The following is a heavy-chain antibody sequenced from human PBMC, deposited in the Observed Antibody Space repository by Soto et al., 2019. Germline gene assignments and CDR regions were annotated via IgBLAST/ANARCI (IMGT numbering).Heavy chain of an antibody. CDR2: INAGNGNT. CDR1: GYTVTSYA. J-gene: IGHJ4*02. V-gene: IGHV1-3*01. CDR3: AREDSSGYYSPHYFDY. D-gene: IGHD3-22*01. Sequence: ASVKVSCKASGYTVTSYAMHWVRQAPEQRLEWMGWINAGNGNTKYSQKFQGRVTITRDTSASTAYMELSSLRSEDTAVYYCAREDSSGYYSPHYFDYWGQGTLVTVSS.